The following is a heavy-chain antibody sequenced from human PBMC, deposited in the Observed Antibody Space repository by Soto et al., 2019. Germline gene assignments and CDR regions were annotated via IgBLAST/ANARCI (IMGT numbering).Heavy chain of an antibody. D-gene: IGHD3-9*01. CDR1: GYTFTSYY. J-gene: IGHJ4*02. Sequence: ASVKVSCKASGYTFTSYYMHWVRQAPGQGLEWMGIINPSGGSTSYAQKFQGRVTMTRDTSTSTVYMELSSLRSEDTAVYYCAREGLLTGLQDGILGFDYWGQGTLVTVSS. CDR2: INPSGGST. CDR3: AREGLLTGLQDGILGFDY. V-gene: IGHV1-46*01.